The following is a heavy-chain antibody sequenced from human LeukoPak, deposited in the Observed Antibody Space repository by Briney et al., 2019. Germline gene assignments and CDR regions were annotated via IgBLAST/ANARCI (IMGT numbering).Heavy chain of an antibody. J-gene: IGHJ4*02. V-gene: IGHV3-23*01. CDR3: AKESGYSSGWDYFDS. Sequence: GGFLRLSCAASGFIFSNFDMNWVRQAPGKGLEWVSAMDTSGSYIYYADSVKGRFTISRDNSKNTLFLQMNSLKVEDTAIYYCAKESGYSSGWDYFDSWGQGTLVTVSS. CDR2: MDTSGSYI. CDR1: GFIFSNFD. D-gene: IGHD3-10*01.